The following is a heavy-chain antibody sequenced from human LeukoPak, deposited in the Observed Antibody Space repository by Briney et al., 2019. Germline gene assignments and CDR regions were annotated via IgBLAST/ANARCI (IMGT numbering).Heavy chain of an antibody. V-gene: IGHV3-7*01. Sequence: GGSLRLSCAASGFTFNSHWMSWVPQAPGKGLEWVANINKDGTEKYYVGSVEGRFTISRDNAKNSLFLQMNSLRAEDTAVYYCSRYNSGLSDYWGQGTLVTVSS. CDR3: SRYNSGLSDY. CDR1: GFTFNSHW. J-gene: IGHJ4*02. D-gene: IGHD6-19*01. CDR2: INKDGTEK.